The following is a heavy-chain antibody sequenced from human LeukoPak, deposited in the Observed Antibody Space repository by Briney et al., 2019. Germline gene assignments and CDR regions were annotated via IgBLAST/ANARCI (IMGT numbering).Heavy chain of an antibody. CDR2: ISYDGSNK. D-gene: IGHD5-18*01. CDR3: ARESPGYGQLDY. Sequence: PGRSLRLSCAASGFTFSSCAMHWVRQAPGKGLEWVAVISYDGSNKYYADSVKGRFTISRDNSKNTLYLQMNSLRAEDTAVYYCARESPGYGQLDYWGQGTLVTVSS. CDR1: GFTFSSCA. V-gene: IGHV3-30-3*01. J-gene: IGHJ4*02.